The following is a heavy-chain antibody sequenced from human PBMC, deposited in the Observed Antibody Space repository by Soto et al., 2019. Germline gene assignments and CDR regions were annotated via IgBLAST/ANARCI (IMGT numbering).Heavy chain of an antibody. CDR1: GFTFSSYG. CDR3: AKDNGYSYYYYYGMDV. D-gene: IGHD2-15*01. J-gene: IGHJ6*02. CDR2: ISYDGSNK. V-gene: IGHV3-30*18. Sequence: QVQLVGSGGGVVQPGRSLRLSCAASGFTFSSYGMHWVRQAPGKGLEWVAVISYDGSNKYYADSVKGRFTISRDNSKNTLYLQMNSLRAEDTAVYYCAKDNGYSYYYYYGMDVWGQGTTVTVSS.